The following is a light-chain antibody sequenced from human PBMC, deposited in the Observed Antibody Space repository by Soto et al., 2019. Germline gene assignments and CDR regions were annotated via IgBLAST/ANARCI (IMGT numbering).Light chain of an antibody. V-gene: IGKV1-8*01. Sequence: AIRMTQSPSSLSASTGDRVTITCRASQGISSYLAWYQQKPGKAPKLLIYAASTLQSGVPSRFSGSGSGTDSTLTISCLQSEDFATYYCQQYYSYPGFTFGPGTKVDIK. J-gene: IGKJ3*01. CDR2: AAS. CDR1: QGISSY. CDR3: QQYYSYPGFT.